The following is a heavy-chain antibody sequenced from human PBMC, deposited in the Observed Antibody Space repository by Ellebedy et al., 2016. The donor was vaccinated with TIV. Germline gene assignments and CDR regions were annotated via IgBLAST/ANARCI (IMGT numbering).Heavy chain of an antibody. CDR3: GRDGAYGDYSPGYYGMDV. CDR2: INQDGSS. Sequence: GGSLRLSCAASGFTFNSYWMSWVRQAPGKGLEWVANINQDGSSITFVDSVKGRFTISRDNAKNSVYLRMNTLRVEDTAVYHCGRDGAYGDYSPGYYGMDVWGQGTTVTVSS. V-gene: IGHV3-7*03. J-gene: IGHJ6*02. CDR1: GFTFNSYW. D-gene: IGHD3-22*01.